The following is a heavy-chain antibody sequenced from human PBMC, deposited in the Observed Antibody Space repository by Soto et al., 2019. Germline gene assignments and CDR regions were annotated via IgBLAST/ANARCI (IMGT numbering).Heavy chain of an antibody. CDR3: SRVGGGFDY. CDR2: IIPIFGTA. J-gene: IGHJ4*02. Sequence: GASVTLSWEASRSAFGSYARSWVRQAPGQGLEWIGGIIPIFGTANSAQKFQGRVTITADKSTSTAYMELSSLRSENTAVYYCSRVGGGFDYGGQGALVTVSS. V-gene: IGHV1-69*06. D-gene: IGHD1-26*01. CDR1: RSAFGSYA.